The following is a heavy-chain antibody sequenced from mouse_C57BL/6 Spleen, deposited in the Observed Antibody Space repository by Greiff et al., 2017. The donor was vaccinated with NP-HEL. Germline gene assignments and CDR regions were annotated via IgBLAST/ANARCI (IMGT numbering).Heavy chain of an antibody. D-gene: IGHD1-1*01. CDR2: IYPGDGDT. V-gene: IGHV1-82*01. CDR1: GYAFSSSW. Sequence: QVQLQQSGPELVKPGASVKISCKASGYAFSSSWMNWVKQRPGKGLEWIGRIYPGDGDTNYNGKFKGKATLTADKSSSTAYMQLSSLTSEDSAVYFCHYGSSYGAMDYWGQGTSVTVSS. CDR3: HYGSSYGAMDY. J-gene: IGHJ4*01.